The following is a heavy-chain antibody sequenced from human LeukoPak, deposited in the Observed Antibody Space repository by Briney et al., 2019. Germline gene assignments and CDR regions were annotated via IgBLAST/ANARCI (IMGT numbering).Heavy chain of an antibody. V-gene: IGHV4-59*08. CDR2: IYYSGST. Sequence: PSETLSLTCTVSGGSISSYYWSWIRQPPGKGLEWIGYIYYSGSTNYNPSLKSRVTISVDTSKNQFSLKLSSVTAADTAVYYCARELYDFWSGYYTDGNWFDPWGQGTLVTVSS. J-gene: IGHJ5*02. D-gene: IGHD3-3*01. CDR3: ARELYDFWSGYYTDGNWFDP. CDR1: GGSISSYY.